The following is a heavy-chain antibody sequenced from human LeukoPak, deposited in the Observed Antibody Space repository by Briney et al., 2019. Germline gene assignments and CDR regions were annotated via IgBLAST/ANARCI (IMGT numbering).Heavy chain of an antibody. CDR2: INHSGST. CDR3: ASAHVDTAMVRERQAYYYYGMDV. CDR1: GGSFSGYY. J-gene: IGHJ6*02. Sequence: SETLSLTCAVYGGSFSGYYWSWIRQPPGKGLEWIGEINHSGSTNYNPSIKSRVTISVDTSKNKFFMKLSSVTAADTAVYYCASAHVDTAMVRERQAYYYYGMDVWGQGTTVTVSS. V-gene: IGHV4-34*01. D-gene: IGHD5-18*01.